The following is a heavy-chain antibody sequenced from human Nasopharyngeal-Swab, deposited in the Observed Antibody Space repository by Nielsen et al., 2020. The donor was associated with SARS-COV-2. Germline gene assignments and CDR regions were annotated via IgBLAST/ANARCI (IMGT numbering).Heavy chain of an antibody. CDR3: AREGEPRKSYYTFEH. D-gene: IGHD3-10*01. CDR1: GYTFTSYY. V-gene: IGHV1-46*01. J-gene: IGHJ4*02. Sequence: ASVKVSCKASGYTFTSYYMHWVRQAPGQGLEWMGIINPSGGSTSYAQKFQGRVTMTRDTSTSTVYMELSSLRSEDTAVYYCAREGEPRKSYYTFEHWGQGTLVTVSS. CDR2: INPSGGST.